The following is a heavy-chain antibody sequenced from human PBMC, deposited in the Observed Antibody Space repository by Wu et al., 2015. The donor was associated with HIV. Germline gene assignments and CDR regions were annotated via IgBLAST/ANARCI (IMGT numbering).Heavy chain of an antibody. J-gene: IGHJ6*02. D-gene: IGHD3-10*01. CDR1: GYTFTGYY. CDR2: INPNSGGT. Sequence: QVQLVQSGAEVKKPGASVKVSCKASGYTFTGYYMHWVRQAPGQGLEWMGWINPNSGGTNYAQKFQGRVTMTRDTSISTAYMELSRLRSDDTAVYYCAREDYYYGSGSYRNGMDVWGQGTTVTVSS. CDR3: AREDYYYGSGSYRNGMDV. V-gene: IGHV1-2*02.